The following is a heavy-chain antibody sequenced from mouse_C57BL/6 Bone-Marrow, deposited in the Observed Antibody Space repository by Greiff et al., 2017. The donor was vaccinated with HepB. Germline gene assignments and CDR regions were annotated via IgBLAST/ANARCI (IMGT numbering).Heavy chain of an antibody. Sequence: QVQLQQPGAELVRPGTSVKLSCKASGYTFTSYWMHWVKQRPGQGLEWIGVIDPSDSYTNYNQKFKGKATLTVDTSSSTAYMQLSSLTSEDSAVYYCASGSSYGWYFDVWGTGTTVTVSS. J-gene: IGHJ1*03. D-gene: IGHD1-1*01. CDR3: ASGSSYGWYFDV. CDR2: IDPSDSYT. CDR1: GYTFTSYW. V-gene: IGHV1-59*01.